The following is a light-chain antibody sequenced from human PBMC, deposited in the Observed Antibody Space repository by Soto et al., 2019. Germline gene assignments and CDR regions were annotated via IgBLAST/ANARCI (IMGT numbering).Light chain of an antibody. CDR2: DTS. V-gene: IGKV1-17*03. Sequence: DVQMTQSPSAMSASVGDRITITCRASQDISRFVAWFQQKPGKVPERLIYDTSTLQPGVPSRFSGRGSGTEFTLAITGLQTEDFATYYCLQHNSYPYTFGQGTKLEIK. CDR1: QDISRF. J-gene: IGKJ2*01. CDR3: LQHNSYPYT.